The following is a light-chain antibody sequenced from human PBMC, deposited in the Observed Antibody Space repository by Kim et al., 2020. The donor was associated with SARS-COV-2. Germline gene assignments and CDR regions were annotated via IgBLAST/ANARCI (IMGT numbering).Light chain of an antibody. CDR2: RDN. CDR3: QVWDSSTAWV. V-gene: IGLV3-9*01. Sequence: SYELTQPLSVSVALGQTARITCGGNNIGSKNVHXYQQKPGQAPVLVIYRDNNRPSGIPERFSGSNSGNTATLTISRAQAGDEAEYYCQVWDSSTAWVFGG. CDR1: NIGSKN. J-gene: IGLJ3*02.